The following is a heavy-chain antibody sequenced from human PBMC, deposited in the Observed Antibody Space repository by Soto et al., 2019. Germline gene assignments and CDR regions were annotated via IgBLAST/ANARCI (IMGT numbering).Heavy chain of an antibody. CDR3: ARGVSDFWSGPTPPGCWFDP. CDR2: INAGNGNT. CDR1: GYTFTSYA. V-gene: IGHV1-3*01. J-gene: IGHJ5*02. Sequence: ASVKVSCKASGYTFTSYAMDWVRQAPGQRLEWIGWINAGNGNTKYSQKFQGRVTITRDTSASTAYMELSSLRSEDTAVYYCARGVSDFWSGPTPPGCWFDPWGQGTLVTVSS. D-gene: IGHD3-3*01.